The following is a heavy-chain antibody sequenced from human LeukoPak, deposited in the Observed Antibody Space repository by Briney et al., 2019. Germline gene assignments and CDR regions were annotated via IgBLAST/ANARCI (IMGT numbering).Heavy chain of an antibody. Sequence: PGESLKISCKGSGYSFSNYWIAWVRQMPGKGLEWMGIIYPGDSTTKYSPSFQGQVTISADKSITTAYLQWSSLKASDTAMYYCARPVPRRDGYNPAAFDIWGQGTMVTVFS. CDR2: IYPGDSTT. V-gene: IGHV5-51*01. D-gene: IGHD5-24*01. CDR3: ARPVPRRDGYNPAAFDI. J-gene: IGHJ3*02. CDR1: GYSFSNYW.